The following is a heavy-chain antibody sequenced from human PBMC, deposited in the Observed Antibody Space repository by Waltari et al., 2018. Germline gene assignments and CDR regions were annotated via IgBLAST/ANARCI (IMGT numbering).Heavy chain of an antibody. CDR2: MWYDGSNK. V-gene: IGHV3-33*01. CDR1: GFTFSRNA. D-gene: IGHD6-13*01. CDR3: ARDLGRAAAGTFDH. Sequence: QVQLVESGGGVVQPGRSLRLSCAASGFTFSRNAMHWVRQAPGKGLEWVAVMWYDGSNKYYADSVKGRFTISRDNAKNTLYLQMNSLRAEDTAVYYCARDLGRAAAGTFDHWGQGTLVTVSS. J-gene: IGHJ4*02.